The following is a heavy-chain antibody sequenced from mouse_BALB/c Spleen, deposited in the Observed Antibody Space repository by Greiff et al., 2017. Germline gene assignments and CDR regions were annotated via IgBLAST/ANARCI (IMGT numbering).Heavy chain of an antibody. V-gene: IGHV1-7*01. J-gene: IGHJ2*01. CDR3: ARRDYGSSYDDFDY. CDR1: GYTFTSYW. D-gene: IGHD1-1*01. Sequence: VQLQQSGAELAKPGASVKMSCKASGYTFTSYWMHWVKQRPGQGLEWIGYINPSTGYTEYNQKFKDKATLTADKSSSTAYMQLSSLTSEDSAVYYCARRDYGSSYDDFDYWGQGTTLTVSS. CDR2: INPSTGYT.